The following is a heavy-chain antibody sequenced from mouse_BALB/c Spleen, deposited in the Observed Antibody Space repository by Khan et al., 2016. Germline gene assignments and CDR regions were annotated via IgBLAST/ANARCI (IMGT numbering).Heavy chain of an antibody. CDR1: GFDFSRYW. CDR3: ASTFWYFDV. Sequence: EVKLLESGGGLVQPGGSLKLSCAASGFDFSRYWMSWVRQAPGKGLEWIGEINQDSSTINYTPSRKDKFIISRDNAKNKLYLQMSKVRSEDTALYYCASTFWYFDVWGAGTTVTVSS. CDR2: INQDSSTI. J-gene: IGHJ1*01. V-gene: IGHV4-1*02.